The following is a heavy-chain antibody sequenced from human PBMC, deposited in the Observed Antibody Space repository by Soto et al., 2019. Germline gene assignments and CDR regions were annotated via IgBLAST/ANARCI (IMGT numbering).Heavy chain of an antibody. V-gene: IGHV3-20*01. Sequence: PGGSLRLSCAASGFTFDDYGMSWVRQAPGKGLEWVSGINWNGGSTGYADSVRGRFTISRDNAKNSLYLQMNSLRAEDTALYHCARGYFGGVVIFAAFDIWGQGTMVTVSS. J-gene: IGHJ3*02. CDR2: INWNGGST. CDR1: GFTFDDYG. CDR3: ARGYFGGVVIFAAFDI. D-gene: IGHD3-3*01.